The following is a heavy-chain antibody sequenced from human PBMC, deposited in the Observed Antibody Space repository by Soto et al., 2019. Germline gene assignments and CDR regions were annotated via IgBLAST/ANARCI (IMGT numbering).Heavy chain of an antibody. Sequence: ASVKVSCKASGYTFTSYYMHWVRQAPGQGLEWMGIINPSGGSTSYAQKFQGRVTMTRDTSTSTVYMELSSVTAADTAVYYCARDRPAKDYGMDVWGQGTTVTVSS. V-gene: IGHV1-46*01. CDR3: ARDRPAKDYGMDV. CDR2: INPSGGST. J-gene: IGHJ6*02. CDR1: GYTFTSYY.